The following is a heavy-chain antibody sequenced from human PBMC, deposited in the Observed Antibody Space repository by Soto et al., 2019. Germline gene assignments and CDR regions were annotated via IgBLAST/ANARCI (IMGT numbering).Heavy chain of an antibody. J-gene: IGHJ3*01. Sequence: QVQLVQSGADVKKPGSSVKVSCKTSGRSFGSSAISWVRQAPAQGLEWMGEIIPVFDKANYAHNFQGRLTITADEITGTVFMELSSLRSEDTAVYFCARLRRDWGDAFDLWGLGTFVTVSS. V-gene: IGHV1-69*01. CDR3: ARLRRDWGDAFDL. CDR1: GRSFGSSA. CDR2: IIPVFDKA. D-gene: IGHD3-16*01.